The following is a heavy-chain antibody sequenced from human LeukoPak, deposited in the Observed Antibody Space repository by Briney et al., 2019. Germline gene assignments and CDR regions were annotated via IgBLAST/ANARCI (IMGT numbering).Heavy chain of an antibody. Sequence: SETLSLTCTVSGGSISGDYWSWIRQPPGTGLEWIGYKYYTGSTNYNPSLKSRVTISVDTSKNQFSLKLSSVTAADTAVYYCARHDVLTGYQEPFFDYWGQGALVTVSS. D-gene: IGHD3-9*01. CDR1: GGSISGDY. CDR3: ARHDVLTGYQEPFFDY. J-gene: IGHJ4*02. CDR2: KYYTGST. V-gene: IGHV4-59*08.